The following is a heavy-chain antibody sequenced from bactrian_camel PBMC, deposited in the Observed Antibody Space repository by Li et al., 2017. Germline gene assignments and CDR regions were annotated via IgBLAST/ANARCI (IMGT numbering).Heavy chain of an antibody. CDR1: GAFGFTFSSYD. CDR3: AAAHRLGLVVAGTPPADFGY. D-gene: IGHD6*01. V-gene: IGHV3S40*01. Sequence: VQLVESGGGSVQPGGSLRLSCVTSGAFGFTFSSYDMSWVRQAPGKGLEWVSAINTGGDTTYYADSAKGRFTISRDNAKNTVYLQMNSLKPEDTAVYYCAAAHRLGLVVAGTPPADFGYWGQGTQVTVS. J-gene: IGHJ6*01. CDR2: INTGGDTT.